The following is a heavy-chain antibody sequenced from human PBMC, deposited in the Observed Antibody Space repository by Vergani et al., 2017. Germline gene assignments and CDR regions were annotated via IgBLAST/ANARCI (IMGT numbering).Heavy chain of an antibody. D-gene: IGHD2-15*01. CDR3: ARLYGRDGSVSRYFDY. CDR2: IHPADSDT. V-gene: IGHV5-51*01. J-gene: IGHJ4*02. Sequence: EVQLVQSGAEVKKPGASLKISCQISRYSFTNYWIGWVRQMPGKGLEWMGIIHPADSDTRYSPSFQGQVTISVDKSISTAYLQRSSLRATHSAMYYCARLYGRDGSVSRYFDYWGQGTLVTVSS. CDR1: RYSFTNYW.